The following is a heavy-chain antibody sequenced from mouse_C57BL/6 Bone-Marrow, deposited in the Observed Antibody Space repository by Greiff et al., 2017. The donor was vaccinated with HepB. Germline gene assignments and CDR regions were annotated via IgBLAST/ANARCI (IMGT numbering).Heavy chain of an antibody. Sequence: QVQLQQPGTELVKPGASVKLSCKASGYTFTSYWMHWVKQRPGQGLEWIGNINPSNGGTNYNEKFKSKATLTVDKSSSTAYMQLSSLTSEDSAVYYCARLRSYDYGSSYLDYWGQGTTLTVSS. D-gene: IGHD1-1*01. CDR3: ARLRSYDYGSSYLDY. CDR1: GYTFTSYW. V-gene: IGHV1-53*01. J-gene: IGHJ2*01. CDR2: INPSNGGT.